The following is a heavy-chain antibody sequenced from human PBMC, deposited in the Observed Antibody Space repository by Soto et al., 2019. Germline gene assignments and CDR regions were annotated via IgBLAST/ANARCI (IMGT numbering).Heavy chain of an antibody. V-gene: IGHV3-30-3*01. CDR3: ARPDRMGAQNYGMDV. CDR1: GFSFCNYA. Sequence: QVQLVESGGGVVQPGRSLRLSCAASGFSFCNYAMHWVRQAPGKGLEWVAVISYDGSNKYYADSVKGRFSISRDNSNNTLYLQMNSLRVEDTAVYYCARPDRMGAQNYGMDVWGQGTTVTVSS. J-gene: IGHJ6*02. D-gene: IGHD3-16*01. CDR2: ISYDGSNK.